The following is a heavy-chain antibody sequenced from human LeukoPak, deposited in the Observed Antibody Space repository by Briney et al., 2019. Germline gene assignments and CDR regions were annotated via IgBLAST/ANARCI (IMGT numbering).Heavy chain of an antibody. CDR3: ARNLYYYDSSGTFDY. J-gene: IGHJ4*02. CDR2: ITSGSNYM. V-gene: IGHV3-21*04. Sequence: GGSLRLSCAASGFSFSYYSMHWVRQAPGKGLEWVSSITSGSNYMYYADSVKGRFTISRDNAKNSLYLQMNSLRAEDTAVYYCARNLYYYDSSGTFDYWGQGTLVTVSS. CDR1: GFSFSYYS. D-gene: IGHD3-22*01.